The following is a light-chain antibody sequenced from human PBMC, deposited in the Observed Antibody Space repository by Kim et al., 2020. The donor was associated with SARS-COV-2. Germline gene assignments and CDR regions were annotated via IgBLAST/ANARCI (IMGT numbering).Light chain of an antibody. Sequence: EIVMTQSPATLSVSPGERATLSCRASQSVSSNLAWYQQQPGQAPRLLIYGASTRATGIPARFSGSGSGTEFTLTISSLQSEDFAVYYCQQYNNWPPWTFGQGNKVDI. V-gene: IGKV3-15*01. CDR3: QQYNNWPPWT. J-gene: IGKJ1*01. CDR2: GAS. CDR1: QSVSSN.